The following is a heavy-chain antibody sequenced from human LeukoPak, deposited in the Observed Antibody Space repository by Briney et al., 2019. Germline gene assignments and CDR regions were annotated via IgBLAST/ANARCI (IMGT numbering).Heavy chain of an antibody. J-gene: IGHJ4*02. Sequence: HAGGSLRLSCAASGFTFSSYGMHWVRQAPGKGLEWVAVISYDGSNKYYADSVKGRFTISRDNSKNTLYLQMNSLRAEDTAAYYCAKDTQSGYSYGSGAIDYWGQGTLVTVSS. CDR1: GFTFSSYG. CDR3: AKDTQSGYSYGSGAIDY. D-gene: IGHD5-18*01. V-gene: IGHV3-30*18. CDR2: ISYDGSNK.